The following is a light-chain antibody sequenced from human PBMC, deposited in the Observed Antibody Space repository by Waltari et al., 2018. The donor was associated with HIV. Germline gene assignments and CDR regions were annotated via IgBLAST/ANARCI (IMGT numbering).Light chain of an antibody. Sequence: AIQLPHSPSSLPASLGARVTITCRASQGISRALAWYQQKPGKAPKVLIFDASSLESGVPSRCSGSGSGTDFTLTISGLQPEDFATYYCQHFNSYPRTFGGGSKVEIK. CDR3: QHFNSYPRT. CDR2: DAS. CDR1: QGISRA. J-gene: IGKJ4*02. V-gene: IGKV1-13*02.